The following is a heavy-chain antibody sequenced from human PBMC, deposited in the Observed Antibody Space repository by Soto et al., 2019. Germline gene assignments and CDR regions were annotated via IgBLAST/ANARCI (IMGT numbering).Heavy chain of an antibody. Sequence: GGSLRLSCAASVFTFTNYALHWVRQAPGKGLECVSSISGGGTGTYSADAVKGRFTISSDKSRNTVYLQMSSLRAEDTAVYYCARGGDTAMAPRYWGQGTTVTVSS. CDR2: ISGGGTGT. V-gene: IGHV3-23*01. CDR3: ARGGDTAMAPRY. J-gene: IGHJ4*02. CDR1: VFTFTNYA. D-gene: IGHD5-18*01.